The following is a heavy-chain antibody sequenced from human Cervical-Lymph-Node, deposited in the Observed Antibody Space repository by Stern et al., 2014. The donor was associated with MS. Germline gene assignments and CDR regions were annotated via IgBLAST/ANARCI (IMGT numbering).Heavy chain of an antibody. V-gene: IGHV3-23*04. CDR3: AKTLSSTRDGLDV. Sequence: EVQLVESGGGLVQPGESLRLSCEASGFTFSTYAMSWVRQAPGKGLEWVSAISLTGGSTYYADSVKSRFTITRDNSKNTLYLQMNSLGAEDTAIYYCAKTLSSTRDGLDVWGQGTTVTVSS. J-gene: IGHJ6*02. CDR2: ISLTGGST. CDR1: GFTFSTYA. D-gene: IGHD6-13*01.